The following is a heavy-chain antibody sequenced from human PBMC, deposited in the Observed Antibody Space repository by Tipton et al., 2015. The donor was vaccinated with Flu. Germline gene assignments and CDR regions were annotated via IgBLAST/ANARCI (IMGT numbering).Heavy chain of an antibody. CDR2: IYSSGNT. CDR3: ARDTIRLDAFDI. D-gene: IGHD2-21*01. V-gene: IGHV4-4*07. J-gene: IGHJ3*02. Sequence: LRLSCIVSGGSISSYYWSWIRRPAGKGLEWIGRIYSSGNTHFNPSLRSRVTMSVDTSKNQISLKLSSVTAADTAVYYCARDTIRLDAFDIWGQGTVVTVSS. CDR1: GGSISSYY.